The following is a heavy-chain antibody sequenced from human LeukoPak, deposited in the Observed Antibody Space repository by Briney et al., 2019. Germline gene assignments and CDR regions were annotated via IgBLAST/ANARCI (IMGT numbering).Heavy chain of an antibody. CDR3: AKDQTGTYNVDF. CDR1: GFIFSYYA. D-gene: IGHD1-26*01. CDR2: ISYDSSKT. Sequence: PGGSLRLSCAASGFIFSYYAMHWVRQAPGEGLEWVADISYDSSKTYYGDSVKGRFTISRDNSKNTLYLQMNSLRGEDTAVYSCAKDQTGTYNVDFWGQGTVATVAA. V-gene: IGHV3-30*04. J-gene: IGHJ4*02.